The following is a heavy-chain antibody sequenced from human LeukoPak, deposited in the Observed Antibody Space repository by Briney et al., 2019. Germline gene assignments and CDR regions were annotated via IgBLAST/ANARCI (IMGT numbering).Heavy chain of an antibody. J-gene: IGHJ4*02. D-gene: IGHD3-22*01. CDR1: GFTFSSYG. Sequence: GGSLRLSCAASGFTFSSYGMHWVRQAPGRGLEWVAFIRYDGSNKYYADSVKGRFTISRDNSKNTLYLQMNSLRAEDTAVYYCARESESYDSSGSTFGYWGQGTLVTVSS. V-gene: IGHV3-30*02. CDR2: IRYDGSNK. CDR3: ARESESYDSSGSTFGY.